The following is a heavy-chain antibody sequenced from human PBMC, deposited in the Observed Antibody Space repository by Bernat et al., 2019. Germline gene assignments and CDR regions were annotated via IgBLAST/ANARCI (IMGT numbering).Heavy chain of an antibody. J-gene: IGHJ4*02. CDR3: TRANTGDYPPFDY. Sequence: VQLVESGGGLIQPGGSLRLSCAASGFAFSNYGMHWVRQAPGKGLEWVAVIWYDGSKEFYGDSVKGRFTISRDNSKATLYLQMNSLRAEDTALYYWTRANTGDYPPFDYWGPGTLVTVSS. CDR2: IWYDGSKE. V-gene: IGHV3-33*01. CDR1: GFAFSNYG. D-gene: IGHD4-17*01.